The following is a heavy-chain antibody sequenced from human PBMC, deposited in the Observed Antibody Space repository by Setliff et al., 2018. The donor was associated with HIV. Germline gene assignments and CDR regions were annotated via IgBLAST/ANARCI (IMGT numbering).Heavy chain of an antibody. CDR1: GYSFAAYY. V-gene: IGHV1-2*02. J-gene: IGHJ3*02. CDR2: IQTNSGGT. D-gene: IGHD6-13*01. Sequence: ASVKVSCKASGYSFAAYYIHFVRQAPGQGLEWMGWIQTNSGGTKSAQKFQGRVTMTRDTSISTAFMDLSRLRSDDTAVYYCARDPGYKSSWYGAFDIWGQGTMVTVSS. CDR3: ARDPGYKSSWYGAFDI.